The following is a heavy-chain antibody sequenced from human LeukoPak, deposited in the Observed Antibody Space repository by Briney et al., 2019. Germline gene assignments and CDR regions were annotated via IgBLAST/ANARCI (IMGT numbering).Heavy chain of an antibody. CDR3: AKDGPLRFPPVTFDY. J-gene: IGHJ4*02. CDR1: GFTFTSFG. V-gene: IGHV3-23*01. D-gene: IGHD3-10*01. Sequence: GGSLRLSCAASGFTFTSFGMSWVRQAPGKGLEWVSTISGSGGSTYYADSVKGRFTISRDNSKNTLYLQMNTLRAEDTAVYYCAKDGPLRFPPVTFDYWGQGTLVTVSS. CDR2: ISGSGGST.